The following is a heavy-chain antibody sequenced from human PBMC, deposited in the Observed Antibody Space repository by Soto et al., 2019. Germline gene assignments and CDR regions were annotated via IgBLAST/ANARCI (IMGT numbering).Heavy chain of an antibody. J-gene: IGHJ4*02. CDR3: AIEGNVWSAYYLPD. CDR1: GLTFSYYW. V-gene: IGHV3-7*01. CDR2: IKQDGSEK. D-gene: IGHD3-3*01. Sequence: EVQLVESGGGLVQPGGSLRLSCAASGLTFSYYWMSWVRQAPGKGLEWVANIKQDGSEKYYVGSVKGRFTISRNNAKNSLYLQMNGLRAEDTAVYYFAIEGNVWSAYYLPDWGQGTMVTVSS.